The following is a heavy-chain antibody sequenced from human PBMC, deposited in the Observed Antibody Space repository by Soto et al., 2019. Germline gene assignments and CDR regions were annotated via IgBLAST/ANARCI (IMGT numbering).Heavy chain of an antibody. CDR1: GFTFNNYA. D-gene: IGHD2-2*01. Sequence: GGSLRLSCAASGFTFNNYAMNWVRQAPGKGLEWVSSIIGDGSTTYYADSVKGRFTISRDNSMNTLFLQMNSLRAEDTAVYFCARGQGLRVSSTNYWGQGALVTVSS. CDR2: IIGDGSTT. J-gene: IGHJ4*02. V-gene: IGHV3-23*01. CDR3: ARGQGLRVSSTNY.